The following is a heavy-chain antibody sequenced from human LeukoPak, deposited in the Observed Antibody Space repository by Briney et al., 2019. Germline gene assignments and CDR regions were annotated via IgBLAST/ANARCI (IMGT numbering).Heavy chain of an antibody. V-gene: IGHV4-59*01. Sequence: PSETLSLTCTVSGGSISSDYWSWVRQPPGKGLEWIGYISYSGSTKYNPSLGSRLTISADTSKNQFSLRLNSVIAADTAVYYCARTVSSGTLDYWGQGTLVTVSS. CDR3: ARTVSSGTLDY. CDR2: ISYSGST. CDR1: GGSISSDY. J-gene: IGHJ4*02. D-gene: IGHD1-26*01.